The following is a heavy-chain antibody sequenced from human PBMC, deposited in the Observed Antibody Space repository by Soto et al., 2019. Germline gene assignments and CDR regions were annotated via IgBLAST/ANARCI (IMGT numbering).Heavy chain of an antibody. CDR2: IIPIFGTA. CDR3: ARGSSSSPLLLHWYFDL. J-gene: IGHJ2*01. CDR1: GGTFSSYA. V-gene: IGHV1-69*01. Sequence: QVQLVQSGAEVKKPGSSVKVSCKASGGTFSSYAISWVRQAPEQGLEWMGGIIPIFGTANYAQKFQGRVTITADESTSPAYMELSSLRSEDTAVYYCARGSSSSPLLLHWYFDLWGRGTLVTVSS. D-gene: IGHD6-6*01.